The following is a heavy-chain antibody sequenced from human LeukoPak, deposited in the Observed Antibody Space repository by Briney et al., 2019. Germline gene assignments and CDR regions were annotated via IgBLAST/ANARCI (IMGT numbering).Heavy chain of an antibody. CDR1: GFTFSKNA. V-gene: IGHV3-23*01. D-gene: IGHD3-3*01. CDR3: AKELWEGSGYVDY. CDR2: IRDNGDT. Sequence: GGSLRLSCATSGFTFSKNALSWFRQAPGKGLEWVSDIRDNGDTYYAESVKGRFTISRDNSKNTVSLQMNSLKAEDTALYYCAKELWEGSGYVDYWGQGILVTVSS. J-gene: IGHJ4*02.